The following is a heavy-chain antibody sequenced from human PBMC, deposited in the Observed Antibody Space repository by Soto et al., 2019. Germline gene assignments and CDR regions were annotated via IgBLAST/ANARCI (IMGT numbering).Heavy chain of an antibody. J-gene: IGHJ4*01. CDR1: GDSISNSNYH. D-gene: IGHD3-9*01. CDR2: IDFRGST. V-gene: IGHV4-39*01. Sequence: PSETLSLTCSASGDSISNSNYHWAWIRQPTGKGLEWVAGIDFRGSTYYNPPLKSRVTISIDTSKNQFSLRVTSVTAADTAFYYCARQGDILLNPETRYFDFWGHGTLVTVS. CDR3: ARQGDILLNPETRYFDF.